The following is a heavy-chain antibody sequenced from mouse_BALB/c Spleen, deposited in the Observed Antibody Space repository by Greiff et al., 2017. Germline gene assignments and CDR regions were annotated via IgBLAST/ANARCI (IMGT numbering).Heavy chain of an antibody. V-gene: IGHV1-12*01. Sequence: QVQLKQSGAELVKPGASVKMSCKASGYTFTSYNMHWVKQTPGQGLEWIGAIYPGNGDTSYNQKFKGKATLTADKSSSTAYMQLSSLTSEDSAVYYCARGSGYDYWGQGTTLTVSS. J-gene: IGHJ2*01. CDR2: IYPGNGDT. D-gene: IGHD3-1*01. CDR3: ARGSGYDY. CDR1: GYTFTSYN.